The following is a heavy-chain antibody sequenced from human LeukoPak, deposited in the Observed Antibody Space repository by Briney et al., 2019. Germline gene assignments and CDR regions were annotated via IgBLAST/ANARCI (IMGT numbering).Heavy chain of an antibody. CDR2: VYYSGNT. D-gene: IGHD4-17*01. V-gene: IGHV4-39*07. Sequence: SETLSLTCTVSGGSITSSSYYWGWIRQPPGNGLGWIGSVYYSGNTYYNSSLKSRVTISVDTSKNQFSLKLSSVTAADTAIYYCTREYGFMTTVFHAFDIWGQGTMVTVSS. J-gene: IGHJ3*02. CDR1: GGSITSSSYY. CDR3: TREYGFMTTVFHAFDI.